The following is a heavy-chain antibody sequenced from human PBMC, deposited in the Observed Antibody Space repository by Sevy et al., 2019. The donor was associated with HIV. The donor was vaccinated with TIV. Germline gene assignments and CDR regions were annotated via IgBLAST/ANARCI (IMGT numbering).Heavy chain of an antibody. CDR2: VDNDASGT. V-gene: IGHV3-74*01. J-gene: IGHJ4*02. D-gene: IGHD2-8*01. CDR3: TRDMYGIDY. Sequence: GGSLRLSCAASGFTFTNYWMHWVRQAPGKGLVWVSRVDNDASGTNDADSVNGRLTISRDNAKNTVYLQMNSLRAEDTAVYYCTRDMYGIDYWGQGTLVTVSS. CDR1: GFTFTNYW.